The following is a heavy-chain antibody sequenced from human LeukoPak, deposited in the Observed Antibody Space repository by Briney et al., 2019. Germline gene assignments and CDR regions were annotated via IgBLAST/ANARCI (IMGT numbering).Heavy chain of an antibody. V-gene: IGHV3-23*01. J-gene: IGHJ4*02. CDR1: GFTFTTYA. CDR3: ARTVVGT. CDR2: ITGSGGGT. Sequence: GGSLRLSCAASGFTFTTYAMSWVRQAPGKGLEWVSSITGSGGGTYYADSVKGRFTISRDNSKNTVYLQMNNLRDDDTAVYYCARTVVGTGGQGTLVTVSS. D-gene: IGHD6-19*01.